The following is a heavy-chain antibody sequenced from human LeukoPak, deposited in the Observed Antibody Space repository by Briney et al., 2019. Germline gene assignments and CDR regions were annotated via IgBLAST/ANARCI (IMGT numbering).Heavy chain of an antibody. D-gene: IGHD3-9*01. CDR2: IYYSGST. Sequence: PSETLSLTCTVSGGSISSYYWSWIRQPPGKGLEWIGYIYYSGSTNYNPSLKSRATISVDTSKNQFSLKLSSVTAADTAVYYCARGAHPLRYFDRYYYYYGMDVWGQGTTVTVSS. J-gene: IGHJ6*02. CDR3: ARGAHPLRYFDRYYYYYGMDV. V-gene: IGHV4-59*01. CDR1: GGSISSYY.